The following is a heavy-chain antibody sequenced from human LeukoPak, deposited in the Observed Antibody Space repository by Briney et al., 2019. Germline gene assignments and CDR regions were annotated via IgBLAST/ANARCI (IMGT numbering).Heavy chain of an antibody. CDR2: LSLDGSEN. CDR1: GFTFNSYW. J-gene: IGHJ3*02. Sequence: PGGSLRLSCAASGFTFNSYWMNWVRQAPGKGLEWVASLSLDGSENYYVVSVKGRFTISRYNAQKSLYLRMNSLRAEDTAVYYCARDSEKSSSFAFDIWGQGTMVTVSS. CDR3: ARDSEKSSSFAFDI. D-gene: IGHD6-13*01. V-gene: IGHV3-7*01.